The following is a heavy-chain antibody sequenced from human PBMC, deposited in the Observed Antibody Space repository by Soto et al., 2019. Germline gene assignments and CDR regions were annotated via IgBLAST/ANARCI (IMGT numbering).Heavy chain of an antibody. CDR3: ARPLIAARRDPNGYGY. CDR2: IYPGDSDT. Sequence: PGESLKISCKGSGYSFTSYWIGWVRQMPGKGLEWMGIIYPGDSDTRYSPSFQGQVTISADKSISTAYLQWSSLKASDTAMYYCARPLIAARRDPNGYGYWGQGTLVTVSS. V-gene: IGHV5-51*01. CDR1: GYSFTSYW. D-gene: IGHD6-6*01. J-gene: IGHJ4*02.